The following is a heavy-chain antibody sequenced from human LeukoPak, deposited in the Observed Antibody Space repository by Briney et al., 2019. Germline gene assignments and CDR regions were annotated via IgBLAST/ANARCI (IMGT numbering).Heavy chain of an antibody. V-gene: IGHV4-34*01. D-gene: IGHD6-13*01. CDR2: INHSGST. J-gene: IGHJ4*02. Sequence: PSETLSLTCAVYGGSFSGFYCGWIRQPPGKGLEWIGEINHSGSTNYNPSLKSRVTISVDTSKNQFSLKLSSVTAADTAVYYCARPIAAAGTYYFDYWGQGTLVTVSS. CDR3: ARPIAAAGTYYFDY. CDR1: GGSFSGFY.